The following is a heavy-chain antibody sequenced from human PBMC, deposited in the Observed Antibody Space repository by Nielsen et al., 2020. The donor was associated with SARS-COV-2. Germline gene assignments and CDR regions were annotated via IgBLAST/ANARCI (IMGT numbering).Heavy chain of an antibody. J-gene: IGHJ4*02. CDR2: ISAYNGNT. Sequence: ASVKVSCKASTYTWVRQATGHGLEWMGWISAYNGNTNYAQKLQGRVTMTTDTSTSTAYMELRSLRSDDTAVYYCARDSQWELLDYWGQGTLVTVSS. CDR1: TYT. D-gene: IGHD1-26*01. V-gene: IGHV1-18*01. CDR3: ARDSQWELLDY.